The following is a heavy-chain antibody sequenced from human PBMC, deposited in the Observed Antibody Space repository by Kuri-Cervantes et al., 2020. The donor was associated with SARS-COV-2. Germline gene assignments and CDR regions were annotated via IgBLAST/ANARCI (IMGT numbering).Heavy chain of an antibody. CDR1: GFTFGGYA. J-gene: IGHJ4*02. CDR3: TRVKLLWFGEFS. CDR2: IRSKAYGGTT. V-gene: IGHV3-49*04. D-gene: IGHD3-10*01. Sequence: GGSLRLSCTASGFTFGGYAMSWVRQAPGKGLEWVGFIRSKAYGGTTEYAASVKGRFTTSRDDSKSIAYLQMNSLKTEDTAVYYCTRVKLLWFGEFSWGQGTLVTVSS.